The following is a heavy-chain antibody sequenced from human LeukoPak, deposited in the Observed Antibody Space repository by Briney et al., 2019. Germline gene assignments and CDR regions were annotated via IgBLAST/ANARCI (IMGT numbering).Heavy chain of an antibody. Sequence: ASVKVSCKASGYTLTGYYMHWVRQAPEQGLGWIGWTNPNIGGTNYAHKFQGRVTITRDPSISTTYMGVSRLRSDDTAVYYCASRYSSGSYFDYWGQGNLVPVSS. CDR1: GYTLTGYY. V-gene: IGHV1-2*07. D-gene: IGHD6-19*01. J-gene: IGHJ4*02. CDR3: ASRYSSGSYFDY. CDR2: TNPNIGGT.